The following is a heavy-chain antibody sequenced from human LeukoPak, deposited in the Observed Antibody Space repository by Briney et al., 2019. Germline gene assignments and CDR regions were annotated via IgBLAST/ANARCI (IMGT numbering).Heavy chain of an antibody. CDR1: GGTFSSYA. CDR2: IIPIFGTA. CDR3: ARDDYGGNSELGY. Sequence: ASVKVSCKXSGGTFSSYAISWVRQSPGQGLEWMGRIIPIFGTANYSQKFQGRVTITTDESTSTAYMELSSLRSEDTAVYYFARDDYGGNSELGYWGQGTLVTVSS. V-gene: IGHV1-69*05. D-gene: IGHD4-23*01. J-gene: IGHJ4*02.